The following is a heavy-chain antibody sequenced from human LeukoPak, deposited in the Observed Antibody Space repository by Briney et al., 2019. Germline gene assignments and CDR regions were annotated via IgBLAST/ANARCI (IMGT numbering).Heavy chain of an antibody. CDR2: ISSSGSTI. J-gene: IGHJ4*02. CDR3: AKEYTGTFSPFPSYFDN. Sequence: GGSLRLSCAASGFTFGDYYMSWIRQAPGKGLEWVSYISSSGSTIYYADSVKGRFTISRDNSKNTLYLQMNSLRAEDTAIYYCAKEYTGTFSPFPSYFDNWGQGTLVTVSS. CDR1: GFTFGDYY. V-gene: IGHV3-11*01. D-gene: IGHD1-26*01.